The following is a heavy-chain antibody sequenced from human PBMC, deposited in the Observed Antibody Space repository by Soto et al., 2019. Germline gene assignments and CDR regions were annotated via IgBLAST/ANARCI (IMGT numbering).Heavy chain of an antibody. D-gene: IGHD5-12*01. J-gene: IGHJ4*02. V-gene: IGHV1-69*02. CDR1: GGTFSSYT. CDR2: IIPILGIA. CDR3: AAAFRGYDLFDY. Sequence: SVKVSCKASGGTFSSYTISWVRQAPGQGLEWMGRIIPILGIANYAQKFQGRVTITADKSTSTAYMELSSLRSEDTAVYYCAAAFRGYDLFDYWGQGPLVTVSS.